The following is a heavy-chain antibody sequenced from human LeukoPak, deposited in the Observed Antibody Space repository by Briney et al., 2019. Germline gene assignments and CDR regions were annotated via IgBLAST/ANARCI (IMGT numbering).Heavy chain of an antibody. CDR1: GGTFSSYA. Sequence: ASVKVSCKASGGTFSSYAISWVRQAPGQGLEWMGGIIPIFGTANYAQKFQGRVTITADESTSTAYMELSSLRSEDTAVYYCVRDLGRDGYNGAFDIWGQGTMVTVSS. V-gene: IGHV1-69*01. J-gene: IGHJ3*02. CDR3: VRDLGRDGYNGAFDI. D-gene: IGHD5-24*01. CDR2: IIPIFGTA.